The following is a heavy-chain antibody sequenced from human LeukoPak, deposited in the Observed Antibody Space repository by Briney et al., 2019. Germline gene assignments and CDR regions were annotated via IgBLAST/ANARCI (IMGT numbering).Heavy chain of an antibody. CDR1: GFTFGDYG. CDR2: INWIGGSP. D-gene: IGHD6-19*01. Sequence: GGSLRLSCAASGFTFGDYGMSCVRPAPGKGLEWVSGINWIGGSPDYADSVKGRFTISRDNAKNSLYLQMNSLSAEETALYYCARRFGIAVAGPFDYWGQGTLVTVSS. CDR3: ARRFGIAVAGPFDY. V-gene: IGHV3-20*04. J-gene: IGHJ4*02.